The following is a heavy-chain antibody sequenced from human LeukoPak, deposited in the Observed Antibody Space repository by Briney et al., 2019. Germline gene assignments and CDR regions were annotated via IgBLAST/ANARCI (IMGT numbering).Heavy chain of an antibody. CDR3: ARGRIAAAGRAFDY. CDR2: IYYSGST. V-gene: IGHV4-59*01. J-gene: IGHJ4*02. D-gene: IGHD6-13*01. Sequence: ASETLSLTCTVSGVSINSSYWSWIPQPPGKGLEGFGYIYYSGSTNYNPSLKSRVTISVDTSKNQFSLKLSSVTAADTAVYYCARGRIAAAGRAFDYWGQGTLVTVSS. CDR1: GVSINSSY.